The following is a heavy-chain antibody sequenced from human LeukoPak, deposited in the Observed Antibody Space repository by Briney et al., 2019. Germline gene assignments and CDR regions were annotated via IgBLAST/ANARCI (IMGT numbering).Heavy chain of an antibody. Sequence: SETLSLTCTVSGGSISSYYWSWIRQPPGKGLEWIGYIYYSGSTNCNPSLKSRVTISVDTSKNQFPLKLSSVTAADTAVYYCARGQYSSGWYYYYYMDVWGKGTTVTVSS. CDR1: GGSISSYY. CDR2: IYYSGST. CDR3: ARGQYSSGWYYYYYMDV. D-gene: IGHD6-19*01. J-gene: IGHJ6*03. V-gene: IGHV4-59*01.